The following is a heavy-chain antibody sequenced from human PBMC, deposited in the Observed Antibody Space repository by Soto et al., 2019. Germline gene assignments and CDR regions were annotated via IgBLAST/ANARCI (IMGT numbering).Heavy chain of an antibody. CDR1: GYTFTSYG. Sequence: ASVKVSCKASGYTFTSYGISWVRQAPGQGLEWMGWISAYNGNTNYAQKLQGRVTMTTDTSTSTAYMGLRSLRSDDTAVYYCARDEGVVVVAAILYYYYGMDVWGQGTTVTVSS. CDR3: ARDEGVVVVAAILYYYYGMDV. J-gene: IGHJ6*02. CDR2: ISAYNGNT. D-gene: IGHD2-15*01. V-gene: IGHV1-18*01.